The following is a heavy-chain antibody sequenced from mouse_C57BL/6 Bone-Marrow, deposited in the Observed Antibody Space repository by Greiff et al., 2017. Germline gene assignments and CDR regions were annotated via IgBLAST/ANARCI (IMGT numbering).Heavy chain of an antibody. CDR2: IDPENGDT. CDR1: GFNINDDY. D-gene: IGHD4-1*01. Sequence: VQLQQSGAELVRPGASVKLSCTASGFNINDDYMHWVKQTPEQGLEWIGWIDPENGDTEYASKIQGKATITADTSSNTACLQLSSLTSEDTAVYYSTTTGYMDYWGQGTTVTVSS. V-gene: IGHV14-4*01. CDR3: TTTGYMDY. J-gene: IGHJ4*01.